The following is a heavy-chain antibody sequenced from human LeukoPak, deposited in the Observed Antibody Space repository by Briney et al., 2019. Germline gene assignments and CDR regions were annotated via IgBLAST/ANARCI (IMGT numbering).Heavy chain of an antibody. Sequence: ASVTVSFKASGYTFTIYYMHWVRQAPGQGLEWMGVINPSGGSTSYTQKFQGRVTMTRDMSTSTVYMELSSLRSEDTAVYYCARQDPPSRREPHWYFDLWGRGTLVTVSS. CDR2: INPSGGST. V-gene: IGHV1-46*01. CDR1: GYTFTIYY. CDR3: ARQDPPSRREPHWYFDL. J-gene: IGHJ2*01. D-gene: IGHD1-26*01.